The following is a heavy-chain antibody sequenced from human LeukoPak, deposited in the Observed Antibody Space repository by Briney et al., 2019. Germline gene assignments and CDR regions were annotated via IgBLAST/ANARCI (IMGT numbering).Heavy chain of an antibody. V-gene: IGHV1-18*01. D-gene: IGHD1-26*01. CDR2: ISGYNGNT. Sequence: GASVKVSCKASGYTFTSYGISWVRQAPGQGLEWMGWISGYNGNTNYAQNLQGRVTMTADTSTSTAYMELRSLRSDDTAVYYCARDLWELLSFDYWGQGTLVTVSS. CDR1: GYTFTSYG. CDR3: ARDLWELLSFDY. J-gene: IGHJ4*02.